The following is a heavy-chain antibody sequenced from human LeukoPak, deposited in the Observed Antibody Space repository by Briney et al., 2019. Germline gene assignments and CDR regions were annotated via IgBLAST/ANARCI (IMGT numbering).Heavy chain of an antibody. J-gene: IGHJ4*02. V-gene: IGHV3-30*02. D-gene: IGHD3-22*01. CDR2: IRYDGSNK. Sequence: GGSLRLSCAASGFTFSSYGMHWDRQAPGKGLEWGAFIRYDGSNKYYADSVKGRFTISRDNSKNTLYLQMNSLRAEDTAVYYCAKDRGERRYYYDSSGYSLDYWGQGTLVTVSS. CDR1: GFTFSSYG. CDR3: AKDRGERRYYYDSSGYSLDY.